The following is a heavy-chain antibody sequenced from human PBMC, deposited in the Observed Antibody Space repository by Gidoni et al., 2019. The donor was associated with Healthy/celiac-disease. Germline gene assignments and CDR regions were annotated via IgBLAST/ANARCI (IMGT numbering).Heavy chain of an antibody. D-gene: IGHD3-22*01. CDR1: GFTFSSYA. Sequence: EVQLLESGGGLVQPGGSLRLSCAASGFTFSSYAMSWVRKAPGKGLEWVSAISGSGGSTYYADSVKGRFTISRDNSKNTLYLQMNSLRAEDTAVYYCAKDMKVVVITGWFDPWGQGTLVTVSS. CDR3: AKDMKVVVITGWFDP. J-gene: IGHJ5*02. V-gene: IGHV3-23*01. CDR2: ISGSGGST.